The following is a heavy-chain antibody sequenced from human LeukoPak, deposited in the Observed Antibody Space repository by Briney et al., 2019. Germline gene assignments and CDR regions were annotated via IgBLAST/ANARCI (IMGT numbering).Heavy chain of an antibody. J-gene: IGHJ4*02. CDR3: ARSAGEMAARPVDY. V-gene: IGHV3-74*01. Sequence: GGSLRLSCAASGFTFSSYWMYWVRQAPGKGLVWVSRINSDGSSTYYADSVKGRFTISRDNAKNTLYLQMNSRRAEDTAVYYCARSAGEMAARPVDYWGQGTLVTVSS. CDR2: INSDGSST. CDR1: GFTFSSYW. D-gene: IGHD5-24*01.